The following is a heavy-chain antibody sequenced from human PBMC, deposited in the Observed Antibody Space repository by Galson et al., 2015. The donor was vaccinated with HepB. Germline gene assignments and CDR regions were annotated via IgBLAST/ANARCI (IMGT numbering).Heavy chain of an antibody. CDR2: IWYDGTNK. CDR1: GFTFSTYG. V-gene: IGHV3-33*06. CDR3: AKGVSPFNDSGASDYYYFYGTDV. D-gene: IGHD4-17*01. Sequence: SLRLSCAASGFTFSTYGMHWVRQAPGKGLEWVAVIWYDGTNKYYADSVKGRFTISRDNSKNTLYLQMNSLRAEDTAVYYCAKGVSPFNDSGASDYYYFYGTDVWGQGTTVTVSS. J-gene: IGHJ6*02.